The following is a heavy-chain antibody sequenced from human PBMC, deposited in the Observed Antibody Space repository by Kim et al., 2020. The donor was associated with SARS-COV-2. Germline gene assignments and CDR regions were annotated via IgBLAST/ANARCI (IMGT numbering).Heavy chain of an antibody. J-gene: IGHJ3*02. V-gene: IGHV3-30*18. CDR2: ISYDGSNK. CDR1: GFTFSSYG. Sequence: GGSLRLSCAASGFTFSSYGMHWVRQAPGKGLEWVALISYDGSNKYYADSVKGRFTISRDNSKNTLYLQMNSLRAEDTAVYYCAKDQGYFVYAVDIWGQG. CDR3: AKDQGYFVYAVDI. D-gene: IGHD3-9*01.